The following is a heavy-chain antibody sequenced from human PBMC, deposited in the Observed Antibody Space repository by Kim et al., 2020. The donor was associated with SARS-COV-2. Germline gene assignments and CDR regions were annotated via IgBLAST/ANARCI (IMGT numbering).Heavy chain of an antibody. J-gene: IGHJ4*02. CDR2: INSDGSST. CDR3: ARASPRLVMTTPVTGGFDD. CDR1: GFTFSSYW. Sequence: GGSLRLFCAASGFTFSSYWMHWVRQAPGKGLVWVSRINSDGSSTTYADSVKGRFTISRDNAKNTLYLQMNSLRAEDTAVYYCARASPRLVMTTPVTGGFDDWGQGTLVTVSS. V-gene: IGHV3-74*01. D-gene: IGHD4-17*01.